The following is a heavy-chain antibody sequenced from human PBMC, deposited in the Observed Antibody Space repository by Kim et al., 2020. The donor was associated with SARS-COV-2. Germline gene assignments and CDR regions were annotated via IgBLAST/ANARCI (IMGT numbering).Heavy chain of an antibody. CDR3: AREDNDLGTR. J-gene: IGHJ4*02. Sequence: SETLSLTCTVSGGSITSGIYFWSWIRQPAGKGLEWIGRISVSGTTTYNPSLKSRVTISIDTSKNQFSLKLISATAADTAIYYCAREDNDLGTRWGQGTRVTVSS. D-gene: IGHD3-10*01. CDR1: GGSITSGIYF. CDR2: ISVSGTT. V-gene: IGHV4-61*02.